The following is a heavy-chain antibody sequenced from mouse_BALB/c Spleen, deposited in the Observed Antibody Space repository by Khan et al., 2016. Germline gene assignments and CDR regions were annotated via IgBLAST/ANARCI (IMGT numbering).Heavy chain of an antibody. Sequence: EVQLQESGPGLVKPSQSLSLTCTVTGYSITSDYAWNWIRQFPGNKLEWMGYISYSGSTSYNPSLKSRIHITRATSKNQFFLQLNSVTTEDTATYYCARYYYGSSYFDYWGQGTTLTVSS. D-gene: IGHD1-1*01. CDR2: ISYSGST. CDR3: ARYYYGSSYFDY. CDR1: GYSITSDYA. V-gene: IGHV3-2*02. J-gene: IGHJ2*01.